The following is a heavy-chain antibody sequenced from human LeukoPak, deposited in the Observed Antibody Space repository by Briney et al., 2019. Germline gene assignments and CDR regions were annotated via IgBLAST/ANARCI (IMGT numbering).Heavy chain of an antibody. D-gene: IGHD2-8*02. CDR1: GYTFAGYY. V-gene: IGHV1-46*01. CDR3: AREKSGGYFDY. CDR2: SNPSGVGT. J-gene: IGHJ4*02. Sequence: GASVKVSCKASGYTFAGYYMHWVRQAPGQGLEWMGVSNPSGVGTNYAQKFQGRVTMTRDTSTTTVYMELSSLRSEDTAVYYCAREKSGGYFDYWGQGTLVTVSS.